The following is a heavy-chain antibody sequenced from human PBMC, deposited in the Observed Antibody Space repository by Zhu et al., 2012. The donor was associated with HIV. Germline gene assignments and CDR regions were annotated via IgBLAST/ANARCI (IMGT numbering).Heavy chain of an antibody. CDR3: ARALEPVAGAYYFDY. CDR2: IYYSGGT. D-gene: IGHD6-19*01. Sequence: QVQLQESGPGLVKPSETLSLTCAVSGYSISSGYYWGWIRQPPGKGLEWIGRIYYSGGTYYNPSLKSRVTISVDTSKNQFSLKLSSVTATDTAVYYCARALEPVAGAYYFDYWARDPG. V-gene: IGHV4-38-2*01. CDR1: GYSISSGYY. J-gene: IGHJ4*03.